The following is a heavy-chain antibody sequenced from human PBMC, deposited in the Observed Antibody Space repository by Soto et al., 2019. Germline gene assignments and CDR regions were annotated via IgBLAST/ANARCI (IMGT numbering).Heavy chain of an antibody. CDR3: ARDRGGSITMHVLEARPDDAFDI. CDR2: IIPIFGTA. J-gene: IGHJ3*02. Sequence: VASVKVSCKASGGTFSSYAISWVRQAPGQGLEWMGGIIPIFGTANYAQKFQGRVTITADESTSTAYMELSSLRSEDTAVYYCARDRGGSITMHVLEARPDDAFDIWGQGTMVTVSS. CDR1: GGTFSSYA. V-gene: IGHV1-69*13. D-gene: IGHD3-10*01.